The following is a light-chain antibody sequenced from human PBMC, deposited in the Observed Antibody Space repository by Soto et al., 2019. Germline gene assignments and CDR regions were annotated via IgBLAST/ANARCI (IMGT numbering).Light chain of an antibody. Sequence: DIQMTQSPSTLSASVGDRVTITCRASQSISSWLAWYQQKPGKAPKLLIYKASSLESGVPSRFSGSGSGTEFTLTISSLQPDDFATYFCLQYSSYSRTFGQGTRVDIK. CDR2: KAS. J-gene: IGKJ1*01. CDR3: LQYSSYSRT. V-gene: IGKV1-5*03. CDR1: QSISSW.